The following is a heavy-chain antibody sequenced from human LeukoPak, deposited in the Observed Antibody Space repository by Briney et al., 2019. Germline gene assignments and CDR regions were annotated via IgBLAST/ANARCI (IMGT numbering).Heavy chain of an antibody. CDR2: IYSGGST. J-gene: IGHJ4*02. V-gene: IGHV3-53*01. Sequence: PGGSLRLSCVASGFTVSTNYMSWVRQAPGKGLEWVSVIYSGGSTYYADSVKGRFTISRDNSKNTLYLQMNSLRAEDTAVYYCARDTGSMAARFFDNWGRGTLVTVSS. D-gene: IGHD2-8*02. CDR3: ARDTGSMAARFFDN. CDR1: GFTVSTNY.